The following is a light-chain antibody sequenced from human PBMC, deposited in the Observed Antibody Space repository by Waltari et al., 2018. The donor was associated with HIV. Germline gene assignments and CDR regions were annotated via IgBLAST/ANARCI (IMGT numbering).Light chain of an antibody. V-gene: IGKV1-39*01. Sequence: DIQMTQSPSSLSASVGDRVTITCRASQSISSFLNWYQQKPGKAPKLLIYASSSLQSGVKSRFSGRGSGTDFTLTISSLQPEDFATYYCQQSYSTPRTFGQGTKVEIK. CDR2: ASS. J-gene: IGKJ1*01. CDR3: QQSYSTPRT. CDR1: QSISSF.